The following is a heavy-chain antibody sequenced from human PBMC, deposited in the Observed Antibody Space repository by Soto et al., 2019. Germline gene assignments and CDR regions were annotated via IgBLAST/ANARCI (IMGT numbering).Heavy chain of an antibody. CDR3: ARAFPSPYYYYGMDV. V-gene: IGHV1-46*03. CDR2: INPSGGST. CDR1: GYTFTSYY. J-gene: IGHJ6*02. Sequence: ASVKVSCKASGYTFTSYYMHWVRQAPGQGLEWMGIINPSGGSTSYAQKFQGRVTMTRDTSTSTVYMELSSLRSEDTAVYYCARAFPSPYYYYGMDVWGQGTTVTVSS.